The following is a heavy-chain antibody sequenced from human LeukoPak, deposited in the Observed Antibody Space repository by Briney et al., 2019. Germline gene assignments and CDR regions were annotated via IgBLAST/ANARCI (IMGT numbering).Heavy chain of an antibody. CDR3: ARDIDTAMVLNP. J-gene: IGHJ5*02. V-gene: IGHV4-4*07. CDR1: GGSISSYY. D-gene: IGHD5-18*01. CDR2: IHTRST. Sequence: SETLSLTCTVSGGSISSYYWGWIRQPAGKGLKWIGRIHTRSTNYNPSLKSRVTMSVDTSKNQFSLKLSSVTAADTAVYYCARDIDTAMVLNPWGQGTLVTVSS.